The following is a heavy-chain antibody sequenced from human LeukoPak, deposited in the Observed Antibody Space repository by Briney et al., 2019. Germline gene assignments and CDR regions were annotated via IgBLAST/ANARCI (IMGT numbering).Heavy chain of an antibody. CDR3: ARRYYYNLGSFPFDF. CDR2: IHNSGTT. J-gene: IGHJ4*02. V-gene: IGHV4-34*01. D-gene: IGHD3-10*01. Sequence: SETLSLTCAVSGGPFSGYFWSWIRQSSGNGLEWIREIHNSGTTNYHPSLNSRVTISEDTSKNQFYLNLSSVTAADTAVYYCARRYYYNLGSFPFDFWGQGTLVTVSS. CDR1: GGPFSGYF.